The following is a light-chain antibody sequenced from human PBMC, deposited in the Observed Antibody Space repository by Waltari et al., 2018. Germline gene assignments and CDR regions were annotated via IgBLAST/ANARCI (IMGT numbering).Light chain of an antibody. J-gene: IGKJ2*01. V-gene: IGKV4-1*01. Sequence: DILVAQSPDSLAVSLGERVTINCKSSQSVLHSSYNKNYLAWFQLKSGQPPKLLIYWASTRESGVPDRFSGSGSGTDFTLTISGLQAEDVAVYYCQQYYSPPYTFGQGTKLQI. CDR2: WAS. CDR1: QSVLHSSYNKNY. CDR3: QQYYSPPYT.